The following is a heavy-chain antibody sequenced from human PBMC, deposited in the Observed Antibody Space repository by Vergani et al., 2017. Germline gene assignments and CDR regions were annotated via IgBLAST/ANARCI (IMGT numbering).Heavy chain of an antibody. J-gene: IGHJ5*02. V-gene: IGHV1-2*02. CDR2: INPNSGGT. D-gene: IGHD3-9*01. Sequence: QVQLVQSGAEVKKPGASVKVSCKVSGYTLTELSMHWVRQAPGKGLEWMGWINPNSGGTNYAQKFQGRVTMARDTSISTAYMELSRLRSDDTAVYYCARDADILTGLNWFDPWGQGTLVTVSS. CDR3: ARDADILTGLNWFDP. CDR1: GYTLTELS.